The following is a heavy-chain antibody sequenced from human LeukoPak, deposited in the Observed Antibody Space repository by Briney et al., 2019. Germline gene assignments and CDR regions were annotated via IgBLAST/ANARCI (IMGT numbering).Heavy chain of an antibody. CDR1: GYTFTGYY. D-gene: IGHD2-2*01. Sequence: ASVKVSCKASGYTFTGYYMHWVRQAPGQGLEWMGWINPNSGGTNYAQKFQGRVTMTRDTSISTAYMELSRLRSDDTAVYYCARDLSYCSGTSCSGNAFDIWGQGTTVTVSS. CDR3: ARDLSYCSGTSCSGNAFDI. CDR2: INPNSGGT. V-gene: IGHV1-2*02. J-gene: IGHJ3*02.